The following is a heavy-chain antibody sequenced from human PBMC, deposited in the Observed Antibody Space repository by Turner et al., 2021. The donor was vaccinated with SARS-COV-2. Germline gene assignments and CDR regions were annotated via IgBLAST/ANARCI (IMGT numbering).Heavy chain of an antibody. Sequence: QITLKESGPTLVKPTQTPTLTCTFSGFSLTPSGVGVGWIRQPPGKALEWLALIYWDDDKRYSPSLKSSLTITKDASKNQVVLTMTNMDPVDTATYYCGRSSVVVITGAFDIWGEGTMVTVSS. CDR1: GFSLTPSGVG. V-gene: IGHV2-5*02. D-gene: IGHD3-22*01. CDR2: IYWDDDK. J-gene: IGHJ3*02. CDR3: GRSSVVVITGAFDI.